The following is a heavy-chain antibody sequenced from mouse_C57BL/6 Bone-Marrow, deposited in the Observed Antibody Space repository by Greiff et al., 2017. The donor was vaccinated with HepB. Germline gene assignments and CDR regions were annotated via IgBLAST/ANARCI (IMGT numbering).Heavy chain of an antibody. J-gene: IGHJ3*01. V-gene: IGHV1-69*01. CDR3: ARSFFGLLRGFAWFAY. D-gene: IGHD1-1*01. CDR1: GYTFTSYW. Sequence: QVQLQQPGAELVMPGASVKLSCKASGYTFTSYWMHWVKQRPGQGLEWIGEIDPSASYTNYNQKFKGKSTLTVDKSSSTAYMQLSSLTSEDSAVYYCARSFFGLLRGFAWFAYWGQGTLVTVSA. CDR2: IDPSASYT.